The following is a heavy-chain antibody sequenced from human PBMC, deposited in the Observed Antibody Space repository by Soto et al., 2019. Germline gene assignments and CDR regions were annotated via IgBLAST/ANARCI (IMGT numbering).Heavy chain of an antibody. CDR2: INLDGSEQ. Sequence: PGVSLRLSCVASGCTFTRYYMTLVRQAPGKGLEWVASINLDGSEQFYVDSVKGRFIISRDNARSSLYLQMNSLRAEDTALYFCSRENWFQDYWGPGTLVTVSS. CDR1: GCTFTRYY. D-gene: IGHD3-9*01. V-gene: IGHV3-7*03. J-gene: IGHJ4*02. CDR3: SRENWFQDY.